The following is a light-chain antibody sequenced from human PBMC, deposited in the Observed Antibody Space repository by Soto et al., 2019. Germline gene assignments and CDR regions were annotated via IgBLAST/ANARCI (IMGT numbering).Light chain of an antibody. CDR1: QVIGND. CDR3: LQHKTYPWT. J-gene: IGKJ1*01. V-gene: IGKV1-17*01. Sequence: DIQMTQSPSSLSDSVGDRVTITCRASQVIGNDLGWFQQKPGQAPKRLIYAASFLQSGVPSRFSGSGSGTEFTLTISSLQPDDFATYYCLQHKTYPWTFGQGTKVEIK. CDR2: AAS.